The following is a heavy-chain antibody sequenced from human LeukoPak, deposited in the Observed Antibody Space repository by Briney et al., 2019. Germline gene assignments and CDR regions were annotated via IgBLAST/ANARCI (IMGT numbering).Heavy chain of an antibody. Sequence: ASVKVSCKASGYTFTSYDINWVRQATGQGLEWMGWMNPNSGNTGYAQKFQGRVTMTRNTSISTAYMELGSLRSEDTAVYYCARVWAYGGNSSYYYYMDVWGKGTTVTVSS. J-gene: IGHJ6*03. CDR1: GYTFTSYD. V-gene: IGHV1-8*01. CDR2: MNPNSGNT. CDR3: ARVWAYGGNSSYYYYMDV. D-gene: IGHD4-23*01.